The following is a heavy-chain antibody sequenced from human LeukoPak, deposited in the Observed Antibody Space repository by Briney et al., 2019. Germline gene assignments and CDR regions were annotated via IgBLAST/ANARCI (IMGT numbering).Heavy chain of an antibody. CDR2: IYYSGST. D-gene: IGHD5-18*01. V-gene: IGHV4-59*08. Sequence: PSETLSLTCTVSGGSISSYYWSWIRQPPGKGLEWIGYIYYSGSTNYNPSLKSRVTISVDTSKNQFSLKLSSVTAADTAVYYCARSTLVYSYDLDYWGQGTLVTVSS. CDR3: ARSTLVYSYDLDY. CDR1: GGSISSYY. J-gene: IGHJ4*02.